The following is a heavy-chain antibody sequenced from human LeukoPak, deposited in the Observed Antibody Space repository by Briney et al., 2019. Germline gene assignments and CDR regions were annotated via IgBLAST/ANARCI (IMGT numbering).Heavy chain of an antibody. Sequence: GGSLRLSCAASGFTFSTYAMSWVRQAPGKGLEWVSGISGSDGSTYYADSVKGRFTISRDNSKNTLYLQMNSLRAEDTAVYYCAKDSGRIDYWGQGTLVTVSS. J-gene: IGHJ4*02. CDR1: GFTFSTYA. D-gene: IGHD3-10*01. V-gene: IGHV3-23*01. CDR2: ISGSDGST. CDR3: AKDSGRIDY.